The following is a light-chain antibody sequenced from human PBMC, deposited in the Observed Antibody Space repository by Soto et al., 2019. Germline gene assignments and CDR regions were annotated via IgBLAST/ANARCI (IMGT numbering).Light chain of an antibody. CDR3: QQYSLLPIT. J-gene: IGKJ5*01. CDR1: QSVNSN. Sequence: VMTKYVEILSVSTGESSTLSCMASQSVNSNYLAWYQQHPGQPPRLLIYGISTRATGIPARFSGSGSGTEFSRTISSLQSEDFTVYYCQQYSLLPITFGQ. V-gene: IGKV3-15*01. CDR2: GIS.